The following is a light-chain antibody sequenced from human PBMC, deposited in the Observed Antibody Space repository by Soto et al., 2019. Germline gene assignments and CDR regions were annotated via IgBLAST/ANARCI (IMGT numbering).Light chain of an antibody. Sequence: SVLTQPASVSGSPGQSITLSCTGTSSDVGGYNYVSWYQQHPGKAPKLMIYEVSNRPSGVSNRFSGSKSGNTASLTISGLHAEDEADYYCSSYTSSSTRVFGTGTKLTVL. V-gene: IGLV2-14*01. CDR2: EVS. CDR1: SSDVGGYNY. CDR3: SSYTSSSTRV. J-gene: IGLJ1*01.